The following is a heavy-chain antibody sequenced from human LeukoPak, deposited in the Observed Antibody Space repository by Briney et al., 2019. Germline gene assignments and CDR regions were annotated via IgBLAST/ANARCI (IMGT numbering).Heavy chain of an antibody. D-gene: IGHD5-12*01. CDR1: GYTFTGYY. J-gene: IGHJ4*02. CDR2: IHPNSGGT. V-gene: IGHV1-2*02. Sequence: ASVKVSCKASGYTFTGYYMHWVRQAPGQGLEWMGWIHPNSGGTNYAQKFQGRVTMTRDTSISTAYMELSRLRSDDTAVYYCARDVGLGGYDLGANFDYWGQGTLVTVSS. CDR3: ARDVGLGGYDLGANFDY.